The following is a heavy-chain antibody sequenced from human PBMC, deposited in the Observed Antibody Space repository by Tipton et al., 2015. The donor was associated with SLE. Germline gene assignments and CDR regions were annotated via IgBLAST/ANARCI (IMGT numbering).Heavy chain of an antibody. J-gene: IGHJ4*02. Sequence: SLRLSCAASGFTFSSYSMNWVRQAPGKGLEWVSSISSSSSYIYYADSVKGRFTISRDNAKNSLYLPMNSLRAEDTAVYYCARDRVAAAGTPDYWGQGTLVTVSS. D-gene: IGHD6-13*01. CDR3: ARDRVAAAGTPDY. CDR2: ISSSSSYI. V-gene: IGHV3-21*03. CDR1: GFTFSSYS.